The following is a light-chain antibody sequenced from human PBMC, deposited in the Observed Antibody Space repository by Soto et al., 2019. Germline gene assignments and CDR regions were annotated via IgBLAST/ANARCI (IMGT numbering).Light chain of an antibody. V-gene: IGKV1-39*01. CDR2: AAS. CDR1: QTILTY. CDR3: QQSFGTTWT. Sequence: DIQMTQSPSSLSASVGDTVTITCRASQTILTYLNWYQQKPGKAPKLLIYAASSLQSGFPSRFSGGGSATDFTLTISSLQPEEFATYYCQQSFGTTWTFGRGTKVDIK. J-gene: IGKJ1*01.